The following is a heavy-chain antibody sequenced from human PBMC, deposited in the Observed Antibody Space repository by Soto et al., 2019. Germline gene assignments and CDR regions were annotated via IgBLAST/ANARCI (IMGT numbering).Heavy chain of an antibody. CDR1: GFIADDYA. J-gene: IGHJ4*02. Sequence: EMQLVESGGGLVQPGRSLRLSCVGSGFIADDYAMHWVRQPPGKGLEWVSGISSNSETTNYADSVKGRFTISRDNAKNSLFLKRNSRRREDTACYYCPKDMKWGGMTTIHYFDSWGQGTLVTVSS. CDR3: PKDMKWGGMTTIHYFDS. CDR2: ISSNSETT. D-gene: IGHD4-17*01. V-gene: IGHV3-9*02.